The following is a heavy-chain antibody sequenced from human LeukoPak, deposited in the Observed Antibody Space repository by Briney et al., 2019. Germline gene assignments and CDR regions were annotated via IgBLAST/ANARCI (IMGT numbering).Heavy chain of an antibody. Sequence: ASVKLSCKASGYTFTGYYMHWVRQAPGQGLEWMGWINPNSGGTNYAQKFQDRVTMTRDTSISTAYMELSRLRSDDTAVYYCASTTVTTHDAFDIWGQGTMVTVSS. CDR1: GYTFTGYY. J-gene: IGHJ3*02. CDR2: INPNSGGT. D-gene: IGHD4-17*01. CDR3: ASTTVTTHDAFDI. V-gene: IGHV1-2*02.